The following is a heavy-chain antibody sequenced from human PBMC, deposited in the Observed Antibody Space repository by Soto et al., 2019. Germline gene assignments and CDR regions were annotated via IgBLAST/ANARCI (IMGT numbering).Heavy chain of an antibody. D-gene: IGHD3-16*01. V-gene: IGHV3-15*01. Sequence: PGGFLRLCCAASGSLFSNAWMSWVRQGPGKGLEWVARIKSQSDGGATEYAAAVKGRFTISRDDSNNAVYLQMDSLTSDDTAVYYCITAPIKLWPYDYWGQGTPVTVSS. CDR1: GSLFSNAW. J-gene: IGHJ4*02. CDR3: ITAPIKLWPYDY. CDR2: IKSQSDGGAT.